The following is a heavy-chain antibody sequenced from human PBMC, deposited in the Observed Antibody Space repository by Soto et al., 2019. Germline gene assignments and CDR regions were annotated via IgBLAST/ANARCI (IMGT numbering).Heavy chain of an antibody. CDR2: IKEDGSEK. D-gene: IGHD2-2*01. J-gene: IGHJ6*02. CDR1: GFTFSSNW. CDR3: ARDRAKGYCSSIRCYSGQGMDV. V-gene: IGHV3-7*01. Sequence: GSLRLSCAASGFTFSSNWMSWVRQAPGKGLEWVANIKEDGSEKYYVYSVKGRFTISRDNAKNSLYLQMNSLRAEDTAVYYCARDRAKGYCSSIRCYSGQGMDVWGQGTPVTVSS.